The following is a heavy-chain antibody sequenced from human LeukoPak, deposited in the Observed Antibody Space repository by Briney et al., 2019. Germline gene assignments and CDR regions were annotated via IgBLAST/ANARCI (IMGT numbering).Heavy chain of an antibody. V-gene: IGHV3-23*01. CDR1: GLSFSTFA. D-gene: IGHD3-9*01. Sequence: GGSLRLSCAASGLSFSTFAMSWVRQGPARGLEWVSSIRGNGETFYADSVKGRFTLSSDSSRNTVYLQLNSLRAEDTAVYYCAASYYDILTGYYGNQYWGQGTLVTVSS. CDR3: AASYYDILTGYYGNQY. J-gene: IGHJ4*02. CDR2: IRGNGET.